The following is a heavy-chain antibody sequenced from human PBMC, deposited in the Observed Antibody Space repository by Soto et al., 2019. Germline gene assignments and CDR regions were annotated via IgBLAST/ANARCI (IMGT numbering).Heavy chain of an antibody. CDR2: IYYSGST. J-gene: IGHJ5*02. Sequence: SETLSLTCTVSGGSISSYYWSCIRQPPGKGLEWIGYIYYSGSTNYNPSLKSRVTISVDTSKNQFSLKLSSVTAADTAVYYCARGRFYGSGSYYSGNWFDPWGQGTLVTVSS. CDR1: GGSISSYY. D-gene: IGHD3-10*01. V-gene: IGHV4-59*01. CDR3: ARGRFYGSGSYYSGNWFDP.